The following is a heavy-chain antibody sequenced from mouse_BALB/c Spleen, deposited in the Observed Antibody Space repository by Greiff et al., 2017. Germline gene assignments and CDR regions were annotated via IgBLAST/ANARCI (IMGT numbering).Heavy chain of an antibody. Sequence: EVQLVESGGGLVQPGGSLRLSCATSGFTLTDYYMSWVRQPPGKALEWLGFIRNKANGYTTEYSASVKGRFTISRDNSQSILYLQMNTLRAEDSATYFCARDADYYAMGNRGQRASVTVSS. CDR1: GFTLTDYY. CDR3: ARDADYYAMGN. J-gene: IGHJ4*01. CDR2: IRNKANGYTT. V-gene: IGHV7-3*02.